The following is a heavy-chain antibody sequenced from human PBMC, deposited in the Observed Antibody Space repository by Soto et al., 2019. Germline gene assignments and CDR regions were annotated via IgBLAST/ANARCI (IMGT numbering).Heavy chain of an antibody. V-gene: IGHV4-31*03. Sequence: SETLWRTCSVSGGSISGGGFCRIWIRQRPGKGLDWIGYIYSSGSTYYNPSLKSRITISVDTSKNQFSLKMTSVTAADRAMYFCARYNSYAIDYWGRGTLVTVS. J-gene: IGHJ4*02. CDR3: ARYNSYAIDY. D-gene: IGHD2-8*01. CDR1: GGSISGGGFC. CDR2: IYSSGST.